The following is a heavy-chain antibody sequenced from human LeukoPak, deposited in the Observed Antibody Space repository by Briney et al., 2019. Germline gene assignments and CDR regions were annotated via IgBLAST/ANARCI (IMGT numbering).Heavy chain of an antibody. CDR2: IRSDGINK. CDR1: GFTFSNYG. V-gene: IGHV3-30*02. CDR3: AKAPVTSCRGAYCYPFDY. Sequence: GGSLRLSCAASGFTFSNYGMHWVRQAPGKGLEWVAFIRSDGINKYHADSVRGRFTISRDSSKNTLYLQMNSLRAEDAAVYYCAKAPVTSCRGAYCYPFDYWGQGTLVTVSS. J-gene: IGHJ4*02. D-gene: IGHD2-21*01.